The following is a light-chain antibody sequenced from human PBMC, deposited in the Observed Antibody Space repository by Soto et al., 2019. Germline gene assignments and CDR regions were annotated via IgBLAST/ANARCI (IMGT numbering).Light chain of an antibody. J-gene: IGKJ3*01. CDR2: GAS. CDR1: QSVGTY. CDR3: LQRSIGFT. V-gene: IGKV3-11*01. Sequence: EIVLTQSPATLSLSPGERATLSCRASQSVGTYLAWYQQKRGQSPRLLTYGASKRAPGIPARFSGSGSGTDFTLTINSLEPEDFAVYHCLQRSIGFTFGPGTKVEVK.